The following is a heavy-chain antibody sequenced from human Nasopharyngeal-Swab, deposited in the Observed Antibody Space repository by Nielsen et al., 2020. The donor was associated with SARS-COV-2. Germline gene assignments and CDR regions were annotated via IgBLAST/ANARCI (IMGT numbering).Heavy chain of an antibody. CDR3: ARPMTTVTLQRGMDV. D-gene: IGHD4-11*01. CDR1: GFTFSDYY. V-gene: IGHV3-11*04. Sequence: GESLKISCAASGFTFSDYYMSWIRQAPGKGLEWVSYISSSGSTIYYADSVKGRFTISRDNAKNSLYLQMNSLRAEDTAVYYCARPMTTVTLQRGMDVWGQGTTVTVSS. J-gene: IGHJ6*02. CDR2: ISSSGSTI.